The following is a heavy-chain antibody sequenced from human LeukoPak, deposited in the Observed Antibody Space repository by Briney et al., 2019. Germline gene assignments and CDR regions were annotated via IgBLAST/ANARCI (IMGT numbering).Heavy chain of an antibody. J-gene: IGHJ4*02. D-gene: IGHD5-18*01. CDR2: ISSYNGNT. CDR3: ARVATAMAFDY. Sequence: ASVKVSCKASGYTFTSYGIIWVRQAPGQGLEWMGWISSYNGNTNYAQNLQDRVTMTTDTSTRTAYIELRSLRSADTAVYYCARVATAMAFDYWGQGTLVTVSS. CDR1: GYTFTSYG. V-gene: IGHV1-18*01.